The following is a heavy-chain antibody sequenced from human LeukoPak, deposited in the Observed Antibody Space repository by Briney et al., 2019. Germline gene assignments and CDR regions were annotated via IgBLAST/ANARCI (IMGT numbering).Heavy chain of an antibody. Sequence: SETLSLTCIVSGGSISSSGYYWGWIRQPPGKGLEWIGSVFYSVSTYYNPSLKSRVTISVDTSKNQFSLKLSSVTAADTAVYYCASLGLFPSSTLDYWGQGTLVTVSS. CDR1: GGSISSSGYY. V-gene: IGHV4-39*01. CDR3: ASLGLFPSSTLDY. D-gene: IGHD6-13*01. J-gene: IGHJ4*02. CDR2: VFYSVST.